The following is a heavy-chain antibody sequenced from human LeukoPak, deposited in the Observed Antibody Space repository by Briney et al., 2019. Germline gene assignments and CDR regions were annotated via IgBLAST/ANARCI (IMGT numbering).Heavy chain of an antibody. CDR3: AKGDTTWELPHDY. V-gene: IGHV3-23*01. CDR1: GFMFASVG. D-gene: IGHD1-26*01. CDR2: ISGGGDRT. J-gene: IGHJ4*02. Sequence: GGTLRLSCVASGFMFASVGMNWVRKAPGKGLEWVSSISGGGDRTYYADSVKGRFTISRDNSKNTLYLQMNSLRAEDTAVYYCAKGDTTWELPHDYWGQGTLVTVSS.